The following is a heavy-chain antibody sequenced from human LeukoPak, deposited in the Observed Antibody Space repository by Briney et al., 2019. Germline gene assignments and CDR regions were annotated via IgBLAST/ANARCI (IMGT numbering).Heavy chain of an antibody. Sequence: GESLKISCKGSGYSFTSYWIGWVRQMPGKGLEWMGIIYPGDSDTRYSPSFQGQVTMSADKSISTAYLQWSSLKASDTAIYYCARHMGGHHQQPDYWGQGTLVTVSA. V-gene: IGHV5-51*01. J-gene: IGHJ4*02. D-gene: IGHD6-13*01. CDR3: ARHMGGHHQQPDY. CDR2: IYPGDSDT. CDR1: GYSFTSYW.